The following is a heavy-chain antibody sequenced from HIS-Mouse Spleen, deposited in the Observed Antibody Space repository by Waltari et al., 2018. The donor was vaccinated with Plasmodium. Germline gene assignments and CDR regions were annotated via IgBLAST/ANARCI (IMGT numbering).Heavy chain of an antibody. J-gene: IGHJ3*02. CDR2: ISSSSSYI. Sequence: EVQLVVSGGGLVKPGGSLRLSCAASGFTFRSLCMHWVRQAPGKGLEWVSSISSSSSYIYYADSVKGRFTISRDNAKNSLYLQMNSLRAEDTAVYYCARVGATDAFDIWGQGTMVTVSS. CDR3: ARVGATDAFDI. V-gene: IGHV3-21*01. D-gene: IGHD1-26*01. CDR1: GFTFRSLC.